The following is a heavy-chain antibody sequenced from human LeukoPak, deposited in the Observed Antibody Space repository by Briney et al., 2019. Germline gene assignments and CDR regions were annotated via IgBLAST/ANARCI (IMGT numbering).Heavy chain of an antibody. CDR3: RKRGYWTPSRCYVIEN. Sequence: GGSLRLSCTDSAYTFSTYDMVWVRQAPGKGLEWVAAISASGHITYYGDSVKGRFTISKDNTQNSMYLQMNDLRTEDTALYYFRKRGYWTPSRCYVIENWGQGTLVSVSS. J-gene: IGHJ4*02. V-gene: IGHV3-23*01. D-gene: IGHD2-15*01. CDR1: AYTFSTYD. CDR2: ISASGHIT.